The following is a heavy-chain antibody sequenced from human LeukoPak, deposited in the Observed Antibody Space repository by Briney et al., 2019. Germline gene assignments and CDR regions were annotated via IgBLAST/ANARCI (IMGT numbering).Heavy chain of an antibody. Sequence: PSETLSLTCTVSGSSISDYYWSFIRQPAGKGLEWIGRIHPSGTTYFNPSLKSRVTMSVDTSQSQFSLRLTSMTAADTAVYFCARGDYYDGGGRNWFDPWGQGILVAVSS. CDR3: ARGDYYDGGGRNWFDP. D-gene: IGHD3-16*01. V-gene: IGHV4-4*07. CDR2: IHPSGTT. J-gene: IGHJ5*02. CDR1: GSSISDYY.